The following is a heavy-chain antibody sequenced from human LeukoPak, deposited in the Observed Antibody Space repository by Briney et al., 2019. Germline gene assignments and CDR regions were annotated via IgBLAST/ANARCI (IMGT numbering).Heavy chain of an antibody. J-gene: IGHJ4*02. CDR1: GFTVSSNY. D-gene: IGHD1-26*01. V-gene: IGHV3-53*01. Sequence: GGSLRLSCAASGFTVSSNYMSWVRQAPGKGLEWVSVIYSGGATYYADSVKGRFTISRDNSKNTLFLQMNSLKVEDTAVYYCASGTKWELLLNYWGQGTLVTVSS. CDR3: ASGTKWELLLNY. CDR2: IYSGGAT.